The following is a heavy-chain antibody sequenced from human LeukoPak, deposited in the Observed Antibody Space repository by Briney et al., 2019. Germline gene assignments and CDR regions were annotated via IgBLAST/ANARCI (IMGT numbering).Heavy chain of an antibody. CDR2: TYGGGTT. V-gene: IGHV3-53*01. CDR3: ATAAYGISGSLDY. J-gene: IGHJ4*02. Sequence: PGGSLRLSCAASGFTFRTYWVNWVRQAPGQGLECVSVTYGGGTTYYADSVKGRFTISRDNSKNTLYLQMNSLRAEDTAVYFCATAAYGISGSLDYWGQGTLVTVSS. CDR1: GFTFRTYW. D-gene: IGHD3-22*01.